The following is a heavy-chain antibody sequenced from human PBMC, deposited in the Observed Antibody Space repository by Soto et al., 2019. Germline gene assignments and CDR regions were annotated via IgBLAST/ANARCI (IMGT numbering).Heavy chain of an antibody. V-gene: IGHV1-3*01. CDR2: INAGNGDI. J-gene: IGHJ4*02. CDR3: ARDGERRAPAGTVS. CDR1: GYTLSNYA. D-gene: IGHD6-13*01. Sequence: ASVKVSCKASGYTLSNYAMHWVRQAPGQRLEWMGWINAGNGDIKYSQKFQGRVSITRDTSANTAYMELSSLRFEDTAVYYCARDGERRAPAGTVSRGQGTLVTVSS.